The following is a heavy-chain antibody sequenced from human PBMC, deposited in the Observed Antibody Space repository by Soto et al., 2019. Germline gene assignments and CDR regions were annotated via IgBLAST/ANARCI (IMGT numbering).Heavy chain of an antibody. Sequence: QLQLQESGPGLVKPSETLSLTCTVSGGSISSSSYYWGWIRQPPGKGLEWIGSIYYSGSTYYNPSLKSRVTISVDTSKNQFSLKLSSVTAADTAVYYCARLRGIAAAGISVWGQGTLVTVSS. J-gene: IGHJ4*02. CDR1: GGSISSSSYY. V-gene: IGHV4-39*01. CDR2: IYYSGST. D-gene: IGHD6-13*01. CDR3: ARLRGIAAAGISV.